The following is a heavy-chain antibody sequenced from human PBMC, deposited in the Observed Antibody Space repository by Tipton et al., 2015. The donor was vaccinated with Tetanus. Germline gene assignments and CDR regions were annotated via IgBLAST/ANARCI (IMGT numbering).Heavy chain of an antibody. CDR3: ASGSTLDL. V-gene: IGHV3-69-1*02. CDR1: GFMFGNYR. J-gene: IGHJ5*02. D-gene: IGHD6-25*01. CDR2: ITTNSYI. Sequence: SLRLSCAVSGFMFGNYRMHWVRQAPGKGLEWVASITTNSYIYYADSVKGRFTISRDNTKNSLFLQMNSLRAGDTAVYYCASGSTLDLWGQGTLVTVSS.